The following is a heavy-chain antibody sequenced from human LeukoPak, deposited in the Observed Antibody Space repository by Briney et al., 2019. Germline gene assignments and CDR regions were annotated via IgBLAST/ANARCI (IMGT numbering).Heavy chain of an antibody. CDR2: ISYDGSNK. Sequence: GGSLRLSCAASGFTFSSYAMHWVRQAPGKGLEWVAVISYDGSNKYYADSVKGRFTISRDNSKNTLYLQMNSLRAEDTAVYYCARGGSYSSSSLSLFPYYFDYWGQGTLVTVSS. V-gene: IGHV3-30*04. CDR3: ARGGSYSSSSLSLFPYYFDY. J-gene: IGHJ4*02. CDR1: GFTFSSYA. D-gene: IGHD6-6*01.